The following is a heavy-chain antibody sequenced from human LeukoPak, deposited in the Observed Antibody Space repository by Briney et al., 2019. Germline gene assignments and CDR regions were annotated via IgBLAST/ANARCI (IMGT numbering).Heavy chain of an antibody. CDR2: IDTSGTT. CDR1: GGSFTSYY. CDR3: ARYSWFGEFDNWFDP. V-gene: IGHV4-4*07. Sequence: SETLSLTCTVSGGSFTSYYWSWIRQPAGKGLEWIGHIDTSGTTNYNPSLKSRVTMSTDTSKNQFSLKLSSMTAADTAVYYCARYSWFGEFDNWFDPWGQGTLVTVSS. D-gene: IGHD3-10*01. J-gene: IGHJ5*02.